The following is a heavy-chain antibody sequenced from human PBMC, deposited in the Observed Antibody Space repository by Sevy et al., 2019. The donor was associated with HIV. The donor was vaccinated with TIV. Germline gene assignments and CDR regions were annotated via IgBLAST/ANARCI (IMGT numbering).Heavy chain of an antibody. V-gene: IGHV5-51*01. CDR1: GYSFTSYW. D-gene: IGHD1-26*01. Sequence: GESLKISCKGSGYSFTSYWIGWVRQMRGKGLEWMGIIYPGDSDTRYSPSFQGQVTISADKSISTAYLQWSSLKASDTAMYYCARRATGRGYYYYYMDVWGKGTTVTVSS. J-gene: IGHJ6*03. CDR3: ARRATGRGYYYYYMDV. CDR2: IYPGDSDT.